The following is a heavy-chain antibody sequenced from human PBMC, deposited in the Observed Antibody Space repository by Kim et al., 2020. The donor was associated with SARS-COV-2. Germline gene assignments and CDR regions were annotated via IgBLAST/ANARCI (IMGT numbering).Heavy chain of an antibody. Sequence: GGSLRLSCAASGFTFSTYAMHWVRQAPGKGPEWVAVISRDGKNIYYADSVRGRFTISRDNSKNTLFLQMASLRPEDTAIYYCAKGVWTGGTNCGCDCYLDAWGQGTLVTVSS. J-gene: IGHJ4*02. V-gene: IGHV3-30*18. CDR1: GFTFSTYA. CDR2: ISRDGKNI. D-gene: IGHD2-21*02. CDR3: AKGVWTGGTNCGCDCYLDA.